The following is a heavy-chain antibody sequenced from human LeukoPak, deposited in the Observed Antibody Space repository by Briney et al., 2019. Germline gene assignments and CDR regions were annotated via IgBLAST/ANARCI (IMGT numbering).Heavy chain of an antibody. D-gene: IGHD3-9*01. V-gene: IGHV4-34*01. J-gene: IGHJ4*02. CDR2: INHSGST. CDR3: ARGRGYYDILTGYLI. Sequence: PSETLSLTCAVYGGSFSGYYWSWIRQPPGKGLEWIGEINHSGSTNYNPSLKSRVTISVDTSKNQFSLKLSSVTAADTAVYYCARGRGYYDILTGYLIWGQGTLVTVSS. CDR1: GGSFSGYY.